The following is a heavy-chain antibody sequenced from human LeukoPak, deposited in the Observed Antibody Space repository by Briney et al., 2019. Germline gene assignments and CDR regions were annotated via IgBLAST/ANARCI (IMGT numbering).Heavy chain of an antibody. D-gene: IGHD3-16*01. J-gene: IGHJ4*02. CDR2: MNPNSGNT. CDR1: GYTFTSYD. CDR3: ARDTRQGGFDY. Sequence: ASVKVTCKASGYTFTSYDINWVRQATGQGLEWMGWMNPNSGNTGYAQKFQGRVAMTRNTSISTAYMELSSLRSEDTAVYYCARDTRQGGFDYWGQGTLVTVSS. V-gene: IGHV1-8*01.